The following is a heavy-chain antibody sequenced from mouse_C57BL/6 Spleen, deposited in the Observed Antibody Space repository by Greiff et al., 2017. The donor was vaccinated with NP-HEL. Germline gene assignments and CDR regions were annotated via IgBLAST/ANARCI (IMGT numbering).Heavy chain of an antibody. CDR3: ASSLGQGYAMDY. D-gene: IGHD3-3*01. CDR2: IDPSDSYT. V-gene: IGHV1-50*01. CDR1: GYTFTSYW. J-gene: IGHJ4*01. Sequence: QVQLQQPGAELVKPGASVKLSCKASGYTFTSYWMQWVKQRPGQGLEWIGEIDPSDSYTNYNQKFKGKATLTVDTSSSTAYMQLSSLTSEDSAVYYCASSLGQGYAMDYWGQGTSVTVSS.